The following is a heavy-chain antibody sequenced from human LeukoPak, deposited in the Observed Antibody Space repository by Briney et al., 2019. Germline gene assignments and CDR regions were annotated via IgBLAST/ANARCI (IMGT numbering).Heavy chain of an antibody. CDR3: ARPGEMATSHDAFDI. J-gene: IGHJ3*02. CDR1: GGSISSGDYY. Sequence: SETLSLTCTVSGGSISSGDYYWSWIRQPPGKGLEWIGYIYYSGSTYYNPSLKSRVTIPVDTSKNQFSLKLSSVTAADTAVYYCARPGEMATSHDAFDIWGQGTMVTVSS. V-gene: IGHV4-30-4*01. CDR2: IYYSGST. D-gene: IGHD5-24*01.